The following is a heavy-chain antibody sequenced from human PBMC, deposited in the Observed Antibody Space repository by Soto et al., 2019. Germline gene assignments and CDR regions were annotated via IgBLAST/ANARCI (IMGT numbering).Heavy chain of an antibody. CDR2: ISGSGGST. J-gene: IGHJ4*02. CDR1: GFTFSSYA. D-gene: IGHD1-7*01. CDR3: AKDPRNWNYEAPFDY. Sequence: EVQLLESGGGLVQPGGSLRLSCAASGFTFSSYAMSWVRQAPGKGLEWVSAISGSGGSTYYADSVKGRFTISRDNSKNALYLQMNSLRAEDTAVYYCAKDPRNWNYEAPFDYWGQGTLVTVSS. V-gene: IGHV3-23*01.